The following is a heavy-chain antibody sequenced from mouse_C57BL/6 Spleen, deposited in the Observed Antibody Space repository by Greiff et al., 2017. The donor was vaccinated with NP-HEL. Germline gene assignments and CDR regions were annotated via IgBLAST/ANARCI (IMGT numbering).Heavy chain of an antibody. J-gene: IGHJ2*01. CDR1: GYTFTSYW. CDR3: AVITTGRSYFDY. Sequence: QVQLQQPGAELVKPGASVKLSCKASGYTFTSYWMHWVKQRPGQGLEWIGMIHPNSGSTNYNEKFKSKATLTVDKSSSTAYMQLSSLTSEDSAVYFCAVITTGRSYFDYWGQGTTLTVSS. D-gene: IGHD1-1*01. CDR2: IHPNSGST. V-gene: IGHV1-64*01.